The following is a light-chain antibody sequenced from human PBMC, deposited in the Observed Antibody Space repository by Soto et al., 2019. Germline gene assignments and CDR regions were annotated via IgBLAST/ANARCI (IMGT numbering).Light chain of an antibody. CDR1: QSINTW. Sequence: DIQMTQSPSTVSASVGDRITITCRASQSINTWLAWYRQRPGEAPQLLIYDCSTLAMGVPSRFSGSGSGTALTLSISRLQPDDFASFYCQQYQTYSRTFGQGTKVEVK. J-gene: IGKJ1*01. CDR2: DCS. CDR3: QQYQTYSRT. V-gene: IGKV1-5*01.